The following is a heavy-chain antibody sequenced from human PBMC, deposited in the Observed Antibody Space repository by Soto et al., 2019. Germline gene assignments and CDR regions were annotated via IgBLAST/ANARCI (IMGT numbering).Heavy chain of an antibody. CDR1: GYTFTSYD. Sequence: ASVKVSCKASGYTFTSYDINWVRQATGQGLEWMGWMNPNSGNTGYAQKFQGRVTVTRNTSISTAYMELSSLRSEDTAVYYCARRGVWSGYPYYFDYWGQGTLVTVSS. CDR3: ARRGVWSGYPYYFDY. D-gene: IGHD3-3*01. V-gene: IGHV1-8*01. J-gene: IGHJ4*02. CDR2: MNPNSGNT.